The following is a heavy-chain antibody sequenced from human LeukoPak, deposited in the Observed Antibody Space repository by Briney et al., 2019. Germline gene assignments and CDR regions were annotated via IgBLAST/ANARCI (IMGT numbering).Heavy chain of an antibody. CDR3: ARTFDY. CDR1: GFSFSDYY. V-gene: IGHV3-11*01. J-gene: IGHJ4*02. CDR2: ISGSGGTI. Sequence: GGSLRLSCGASGFSFSDYYMSWIRQTPGKGLEWISYISGSGGTIYYVGSVKGRFTISRDNAKRSLYLQMNSLRAEDTAVYYCARTFDYWGQGTLVTVSS.